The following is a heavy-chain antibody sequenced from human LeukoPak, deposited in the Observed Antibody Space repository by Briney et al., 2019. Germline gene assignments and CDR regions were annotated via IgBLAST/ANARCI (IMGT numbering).Heavy chain of an antibody. CDR2: IVDSGDST. J-gene: IGHJ4*02. Sequence: GGSLRLSCAASGFSFSNYAMSWVRQAPGKGLEWVSTIVDSGDSTYHAVSVKGRFTISRDNSKNTFYLQMNSLRAEDTAVYYCAKDEGFGELLFYFDYWGQGTVVTVSS. D-gene: IGHD3-10*01. CDR1: GFSFSNYA. V-gene: IGHV3-23*01. CDR3: AKDEGFGELLFYFDY.